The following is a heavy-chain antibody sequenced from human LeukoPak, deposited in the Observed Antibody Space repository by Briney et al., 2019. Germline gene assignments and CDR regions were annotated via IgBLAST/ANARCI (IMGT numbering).Heavy chain of an antibody. CDR3: ARDPFGLSLDY. V-gene: IGHV4-39*07. Sequence: PSETLSLTCTVSGGSISSSSYYWGWIRQPPGKGLEWIGSIYYSGSTYYNPSLKSRVTISVDTSKNQFSLKLSSVTAADTAVYYCARDPFGLSLDYWGQGTLVTVSS. CDR2: IYYSGST. J-gene: IGHJ4*02. CDR1: GGSISSSSYY. D-gene: IGHD2/OR15-2a*01.